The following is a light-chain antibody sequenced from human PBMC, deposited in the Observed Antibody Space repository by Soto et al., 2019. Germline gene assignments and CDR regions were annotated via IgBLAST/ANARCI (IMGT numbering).Light chain of an antibody. CDR1: RRAVGAYKY. CDR2: DVS. V-gene: IGLV2-14*03. Sequence: QSALTQPASVSVSPGQSITIYCTGTRRAVGAYKYVFWYQQYPGKAPKLIMYDVSNRPSGVPSRFSGSKSGNSASLTISGLQAEDEADYYCSSYTRSNTWMFGGGTKLTV. CDR3: SSYTRSNTWM. J-gene: IGLJ3*02.